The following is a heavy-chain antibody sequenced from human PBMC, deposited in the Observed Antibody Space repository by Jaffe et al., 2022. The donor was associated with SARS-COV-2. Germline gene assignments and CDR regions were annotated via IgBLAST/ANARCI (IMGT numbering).Heavy chain of an antibody. J-gene: IGHJ4*02. Sequence: EVQLVESGGGLVKPGGSLRLSCAASGFMFSTYSMNWVRQAPGKGLEWVSSIGSGSTYKNYADSVKGRFTISRDNAENSLYLQMNSLRAEDTAVYYCARETYSNAVYYFDYWGQGTLVTVSS. CDR3: ARETYSNAVYYFDY. V-gene: IGHV3-21*01. CDR1: GFMFSTYS. D-gene: IGHD6-13*01. CDR2: IGSGSTYK.